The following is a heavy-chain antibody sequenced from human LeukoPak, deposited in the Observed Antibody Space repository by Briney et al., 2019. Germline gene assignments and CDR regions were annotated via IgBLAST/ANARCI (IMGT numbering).Heavy chain of an antibody. CDR1: GSAFNTYS. J-gene: IGHJ4*02. CDR3: ARDFYDGFALDY. D-gene: IGHD2/OR15-2a*01. CDR2: IFSSSTYI. V-gene: IGHV3-21*03. Sequence: GGSLRLSCAASGSAFNTYSMNWVRQAPGKGLEWVSFIFSSSTYIYYTDSVKGRFTISRDNARNSLYLQMDNLRAEVTGVYYCARDFYDGFALDYWGQGTLVTVSS.